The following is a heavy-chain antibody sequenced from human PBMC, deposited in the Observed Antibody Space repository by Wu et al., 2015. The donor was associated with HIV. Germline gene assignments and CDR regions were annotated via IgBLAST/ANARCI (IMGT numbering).Heavy chain of an antibody. V-gene: IGHV1-18*01. CDR2: ISSFDSKT. Sequence: QGQLVQSGPEVKKPGASVKVSCKASGYSFGSYGISWVRQAPGQGPEWMGWISSFDSKTKYAERLHGRVTMTTDASTSTAYMELRSLRSDDTAIYYCARKYGYGSTSGPLGYWGQGTLVTVSS. CDR3: ARKYGYGSTSGPLGY. J-gene: IGHJ4*02. D-gene: IGHD2-2*03. CDR1: GYSFGSYG.